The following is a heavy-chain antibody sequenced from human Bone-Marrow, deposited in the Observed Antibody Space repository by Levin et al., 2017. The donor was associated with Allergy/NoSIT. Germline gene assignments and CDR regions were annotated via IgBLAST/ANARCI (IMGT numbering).Heavy chain of an antibody. CDR2: IRSSTGDI. D-gene: IGHD2-15*01. V-gene: IGHV3-21*01. Sequence: PGGSLRLSCAASGFTFSSYTISWVRQAPGKGLEWVSSIRSSTGDIFYTDSVKGRFTISRDNARNSLYLQMNSLTAEDTAVYYCARGGYCSGGSCPYYFDYWGQGTLVTVSS. CDR1: GFTFSSYT. J-gene: IGHJ4*02. CDR3: ARGGYCSGGSCPYYFDY.